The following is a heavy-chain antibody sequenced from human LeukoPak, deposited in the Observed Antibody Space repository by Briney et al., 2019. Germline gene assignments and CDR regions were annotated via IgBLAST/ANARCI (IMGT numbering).Heavy chain of an antibody. V-gene: IGHV3-48*01. CDR2: ISSSSSTI. CDR1: GFTFSSYE. J-gene: IGHJ4*02. D-gene: IGHD3-3*01. Sequence: GGSLRLSCAASGFTFSSYEMNWVRQAPGKGLEWVSYISSSSSTIYYADSVKGRFTISRDNAKNSLYLQMNSLRAEDTAVYYCARLEEGYYDFWSGYRGYYFDYWGQGTLVTVSS. CDR3: ARLEEGYYDFWSGYRGYYFDY.